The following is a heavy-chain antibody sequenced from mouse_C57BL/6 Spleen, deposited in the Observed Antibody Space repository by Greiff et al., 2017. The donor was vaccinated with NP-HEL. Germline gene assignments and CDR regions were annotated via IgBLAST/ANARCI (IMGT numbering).Heavy chain of an antibody. V-gene: IGHV3-6*01. CDR1: GYSITSGYY. CDR3: ARAGTGTVDY. CDR2: ISYDGSN. J-gene: IGHJ2*01. Sequence: EVQLQQSGPGLVKPSQSLSLTCSVTGYSITSGYYWNWIRQFPGNNLEWMGYISYDGSNNYNPYLKNRISLTRDTSKNQFCLKLNSVTTEDTATYYCARAGTGTVDYWGQGTTLTVSS. D-gene: IGHD4-1*01.